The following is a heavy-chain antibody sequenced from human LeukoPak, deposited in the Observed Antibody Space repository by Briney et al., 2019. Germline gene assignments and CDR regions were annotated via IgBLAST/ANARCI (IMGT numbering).Heavy chain of an antibody. CDR2: ISSSSSYI. V-gene: IGHV3-21*04. CDR1: GFTFSSYS. J-gene: IGHJ6*04. D-gene: IGHD3-3*01. CDR3: AKPRSGTGYYYGMDV. Sequence: GGSLRLSCAASGFTFSSYSMNWVRQAPGKGLEWVSAISSSSSYIYYADSVKGRFTISRDNAKNSLYLQMNSLRAEDTAVYYCAKPRSGTGYYYGMDVWGKGTTVTVSS.